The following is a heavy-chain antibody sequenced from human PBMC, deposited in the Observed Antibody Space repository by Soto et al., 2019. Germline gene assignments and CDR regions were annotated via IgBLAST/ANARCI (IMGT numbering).Heavy chain of an antibody. V-gene: IGHV4-4*02. D-gene: IGHD6-19*01. CDR1: GASISDNNW. CDR2: VVHWGTT. J-gene: IGHJ4*02. Sequence: QVQLQESGPGLVKPSGPVSLTCAVSGASISDNNWWSWVRQPPGKGLEWIGEVVHWGTTNYNPSLRSRVTISMDKSKNQISLTLSSVTAADSALYYCARHIGVTGTRGFDYWGQGTLVTVSS. CDR3: ARHIGVTGTRGFDY.